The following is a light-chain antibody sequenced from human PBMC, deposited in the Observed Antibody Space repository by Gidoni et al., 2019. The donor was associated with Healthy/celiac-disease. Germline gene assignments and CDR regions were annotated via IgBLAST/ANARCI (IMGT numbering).Light chain of an antibody. J-gene: IGLJ2*01. CDR2: GKN. CDR1: SLRSYY. CDR3: NSRDSSCNHVV. Sequence: SSELTQDPAVSVALGHTGRSTCQGDSLRSYYASWYQQKPGQAPVLVIYGKNNRPSWIPYRFSGSISGNTASLTITGAQAEDEADYYCNSRDSSCNHVVFGGGTKLTVL. V-gene: IGLV3-19*01.